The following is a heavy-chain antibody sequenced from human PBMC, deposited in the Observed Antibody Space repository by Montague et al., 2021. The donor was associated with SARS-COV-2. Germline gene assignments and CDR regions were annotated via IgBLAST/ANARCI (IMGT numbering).Heavy chain of an antibody. CDR2: RCRLLEEKN. CDR3: ARDPRYSLSWSFDY. V-gene: IGHV6-1*01. CDR1: GDSVAVAETS. D-gene: IGHD6-13*01. Sequence: CAISGDSVAVAETSGRSGKQTPSELLQRQHIRCRLLEEKNNYAVSVKSRMTISPDTSKNQFSLQLSSVTPEDRAVYYCARDPRYSLSWSFDYWGQGTLVTCSS. J-gene: IGHJ4*02.